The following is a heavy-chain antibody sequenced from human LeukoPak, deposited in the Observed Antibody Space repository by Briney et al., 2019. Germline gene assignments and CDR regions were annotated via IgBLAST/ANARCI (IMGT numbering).Heavy chain of an antibody. CDR2: IYYSGST. J-gene: IGHJ4*02. D-gene: IGHD3-10*01. V-gene: IGHV4-59*01. CDR3: ARVGSGWATIDY. Sequence: SGTLSLTCTVSGCSFSRYYWSWIRQPPGKGLEWIGYIYYSGSTNYNPSLMSRVTISVDTSKNQFSLKLSSVTAADTAVYYCARVGSGWATIDYWGQGTLVAVSS. CDR1: GCSFSRYY.